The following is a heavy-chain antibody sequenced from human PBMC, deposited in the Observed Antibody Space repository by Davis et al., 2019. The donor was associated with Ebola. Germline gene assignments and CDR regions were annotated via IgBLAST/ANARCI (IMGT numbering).Heavy chain of an antibody. Sequence: SGPTLVKPTQILTLTCTFSGFSLSTSGVGVGWIRQPPGKALEWLALIYWNDDKRYSPSLKSRLTITKDTSKNQVVLTMTNMDPVDTATYYCAHWEFGTMVRGVIIKGDWFDPWGQGTLVTVSS. CDR3: AHWEFGTMVRGVIIKGDWFDP. V-gene: IGHV2-5*01. D-gene: IGHD3-10*01. CDR2: IYWNDDK. J-gene: IGHJ5*02. CDR1: GFSLSTSGVG.